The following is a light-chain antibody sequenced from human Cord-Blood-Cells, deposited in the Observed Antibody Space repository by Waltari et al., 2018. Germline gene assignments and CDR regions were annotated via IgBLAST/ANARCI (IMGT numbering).Light chain of an antibody. J-gene: IGLJ2*01. CDR3: QAWDSSTVV. CDR2: QDS. V-gene: IGLV3-1*01. CDR1: KCGDTY. Sequence: SYELTQPPSVSVSPGQTASITCSGDKCGDTYACWYQQKPGQSPVLVIYQDSKRPSGSPERFSGSNSGNTATLTISGTQAMDEADYYCQAWDSSTVVFGGGTKLTVL.